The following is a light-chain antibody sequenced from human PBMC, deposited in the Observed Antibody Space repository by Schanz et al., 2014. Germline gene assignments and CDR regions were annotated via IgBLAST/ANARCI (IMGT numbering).Light chain of an antibody. Sequence: QSALTQPASVSGSPGQSITISCTGPSSDVGSYNLVSWYQQHPGKAPKLMIYEGNKRPSGVSNRFSGSKSGNTASLTISGLQAEDEGDYYCQSYDSSLSGRVFGGGTKLTVL. CDR1: SSDVGSYNL. J-gene: IGLJ3*02. V-gene: IGLV2-14*02. CDR3: QSYDSSLSGRV. CDR2: EGN.